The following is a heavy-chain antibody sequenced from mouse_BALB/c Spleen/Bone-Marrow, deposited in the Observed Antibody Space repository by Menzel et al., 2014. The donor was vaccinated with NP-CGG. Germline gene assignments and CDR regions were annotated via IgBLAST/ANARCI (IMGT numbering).Heavy chain of an antibody. Sequence: QVQLQQSGAELVKPGASVKLSCKTSGYTFTSYRMHWVKQRPGQGFEWIGEIDPSDSYTKYNQNFKGKATLTVDKSSSTAYIQLSSLTSEDSAVYYCARLGIYYYGSSYGAMDYWGQGTSVTVSS. CDR1: GYTFTSYR. D-gene: IGHD1-1*01. CDR3: ARLGIYYYGSSYGAMDY. J-gene: IGHJ4*01. V-gene: IGHV1-69*02. CDR2: IDPSDSYT.